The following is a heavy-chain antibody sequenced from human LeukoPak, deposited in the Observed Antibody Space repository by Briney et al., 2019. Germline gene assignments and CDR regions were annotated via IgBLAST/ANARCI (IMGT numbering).Heavy chain of an antibody. CDR1: GYTFTTYY. D-gene: IGHD1-1*01. CDR3: ARGGRGEGTGTTRVAFDI. J-gene: IGHJ3*02. V-gene: IGHV1-46*01. Sequence: GASVKVSCKAGGYTFTTYYMHWVRQAPGQGLEWMGTINPSGGSTSYAQKFQGRVTMTRDTSTSTVYMELSSLRSEDTAVYYCARGGRGEGTGTTRVAFDIWGQGTMVTVSS. CDR2: INPSGGST.